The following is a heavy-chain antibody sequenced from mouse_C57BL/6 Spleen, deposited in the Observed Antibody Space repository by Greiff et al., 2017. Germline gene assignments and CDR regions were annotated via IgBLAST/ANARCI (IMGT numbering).Heavy chain of an antibody. CDR1: GYSFTGYF. CDR2: INPYNGDT. Sequence: EVKLVAPGPELVKPGASVKISCKASGYSFTGYFINWVKQSHVKSLEWIGRINPYNGDTFYNQKFKGKAKLTVDKSSRPAHMERLGLTSEDLAVYYCAYQYYGSNYYAMDYWNQGTSINISS. V-gene: IGHV1-37*01. D-gene: IGHD1-1*01. CDR3: AYQYYGSNYYAMDY. J-gene: IGHJ4*01.